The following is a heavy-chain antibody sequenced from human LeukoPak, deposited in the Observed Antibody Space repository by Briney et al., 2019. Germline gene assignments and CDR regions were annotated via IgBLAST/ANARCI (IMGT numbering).Heavy chain of an antibody. CDR3: TRILLKWELPGSDAFDI. Sequence: GGSLRLSCITSGFTFGDYGLSWVRQAPGKGLEWVGFIRSKAYGATTEYAASLKDRFTISRDNSKSIAYLQVNSLKTEDTAVYYCTRILLKWELPGSDAFDIWGEGTMVTVSS. D-gene: IGHD1-26*01. V-gene: IGHV3-49*04. CDR1: GFTFGDYG. J-gene: IGHJ3*02. CDR2: IRSKAYGATT.